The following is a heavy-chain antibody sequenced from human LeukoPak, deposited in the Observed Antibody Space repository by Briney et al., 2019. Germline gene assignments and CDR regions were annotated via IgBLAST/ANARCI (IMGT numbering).Heavy chain of an antibody. D-gene: IGHD3-10*01. CDR2: IYYSGST. Sequence: KPSETLSLTCTVSGGSISRYYWSWIRQPPGKGLEWIGYIYYSGSTNYNPSLKSRVTISVDTSKNQFSLKLSSVTAADTAVYYCARVWGLGSSIDYWGQGTLVTVPS. J-gene: IGHJ4*02. CDR3: ARVWGLGSSIDY. CDR1: GGSISRYY. V-gene: IGHV4-59*08.